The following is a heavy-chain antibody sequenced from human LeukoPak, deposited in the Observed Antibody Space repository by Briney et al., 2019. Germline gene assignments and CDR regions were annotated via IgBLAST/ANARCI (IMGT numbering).Heavy chain of an antibody. V-gene: IGHV4-34*01. Sequence: SETLSLTCAVYGGSFSGYYWSWIRQPPGKGLEWIGEINHSGSTNYNPSLKSRVTISVDTSKNQFSLKLSSVTAADTAVYYCARLRLGELSSYFDYWGQGTQVTVSS. J-gene: IGHJ4*02. CDR2: INHSGST. D-gene: IGHD3-16*02. CDR1: GGSFSGYY. CDR3: ARLRLGELSSYFDY.